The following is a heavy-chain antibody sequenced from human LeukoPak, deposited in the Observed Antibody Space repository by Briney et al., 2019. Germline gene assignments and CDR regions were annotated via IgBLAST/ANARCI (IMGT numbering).Heavy chain of an antibody. Sequence: SETLSLTCAVYGGSFSGYYWSWIRQPPGKGLEWIGEINHSGSTNYNPSLKSRVTISVDTSKNQFSLKLSSVTAADTAVYYCARARQYYDSSGYYSEEPYYFDYWGQGTLVTVSS. CDR1: GGSFSGYY. CDR2: INHSGST. V-gene: IGHV4-34*01. CDR3: ARARQYYDSSGYYSEEPYYFDY. D-gene: IGHD3-22*01. J-gene: IGHJ4*02.